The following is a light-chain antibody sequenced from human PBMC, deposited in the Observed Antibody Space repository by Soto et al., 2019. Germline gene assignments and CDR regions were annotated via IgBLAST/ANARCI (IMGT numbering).Light chain of an antibody. V-gene: IGKV1-5*03. CDR2: KAS. Sequence: IQMTQSPSTLSASVGDRVTITCRARQSINSWWARYQQTPGKAPTLLIYKASSLESGAPSRLSGSRSGTEFPLNIARLPPDDFETYDYPQYNNWYTFGQGTKLEVK. J-gene: IGKJ2*01. CDR3: PQYNNWYT. CDR1: QSINSW.